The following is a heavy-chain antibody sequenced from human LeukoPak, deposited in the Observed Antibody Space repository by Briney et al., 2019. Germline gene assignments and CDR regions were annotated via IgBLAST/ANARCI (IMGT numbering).Heavy chain of an antibody. D-gene: IGHD3-3*01. J-gene: IGHJ6*03. Sequence: GGSLRLSCAASGFTFSDHYMDWVRQAPGKGLEWVGRTRNKANSYTTEYAASVKGRFTISRDDSKNSLYLQMNSLKTKDTAVYYCARPLLETYYDFWSGYYFGRPGYYMDVWGKGTTVTVSS. CDR2: TRNKANSYTT. CDR1: GFTFSDHY. CDR3: ARPLLETYYDFWSGYYFGRPGYYMDV. V-gene: IGHV3-72*01.